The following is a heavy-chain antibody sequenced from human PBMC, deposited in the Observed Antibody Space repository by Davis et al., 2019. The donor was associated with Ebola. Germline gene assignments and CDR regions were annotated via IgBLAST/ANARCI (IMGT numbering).Heavy chain of an antibody. Sequence: GESLKISCAASGFTFRNHWMHWVRQAPGKGLEWVAVIWYDGSNKYYADSVKGRFTISRDNSKNTLYLQMNSLRAEDTAVYYCARATGMDVWGQGTTVTVSS. J-gene: IGHJ6*02. CDR1: GFTFRNHW. V-gene: IGHV3-33*08. CDR3: ARATGMDV. CDR2: IWYDGSNK.